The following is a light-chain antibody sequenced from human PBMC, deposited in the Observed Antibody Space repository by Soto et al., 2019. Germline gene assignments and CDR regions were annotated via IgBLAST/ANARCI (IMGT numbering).Light chain of an antibody. Sequence: QPVLTQSSSASASLGSSVKLTCTLSSGHSSYIIAWHQQQPGKAPRYLMKLEGSGSYNKGSGVPDRFSGSSSGADRYLTISNLQFEDEAEYYCETWDFNTRVFGGGTKVTVL. CDR2: LEGSGSY. CDR3: ETWDFNTRV. V-gene: IGLV4-60*02. J-gene: IGLJ3*02. CDR1: SGHSSYI.